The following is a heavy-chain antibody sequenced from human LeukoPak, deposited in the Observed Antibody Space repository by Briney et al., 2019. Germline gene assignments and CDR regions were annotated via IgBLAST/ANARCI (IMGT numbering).Heavy chain of an antibody. Sequence: GGSLRLSCVVSGFTFTGAWLNWVRQAPGKGLEWVGRITDTGTTDYAASVRGRFTILRDDSKNTMYLQMNSLKSEDTAVYFCTPVSHLSRPGGQGNLDTVSS. J-gene: IGHJ1*01. CDR1: GFTFTGAW. D-gene: IGHD2/OR15-2a*01. CDR3: TPVSHLSRP. V-gene: IGHV3-15*01. CDR2: ITDTGTT.